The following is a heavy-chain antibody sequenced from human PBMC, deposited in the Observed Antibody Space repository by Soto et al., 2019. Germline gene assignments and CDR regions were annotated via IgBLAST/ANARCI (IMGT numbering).Heavy chain of an antibody. CDR3: AKRMSNIVRRIVITLDS. Sequence: EVQLLESGGGLVQPGGSLRLSCAASGFSFNNYGMSWVRQAPGKRLEWVSGISGSGSTTYYADSAKGRFTVSRDNSKNMLLLQMNSLRSEDTARYYCAKRMSNIVRRIVITLDSWGQGTLVNVSS. CDR1: GFSFNNYG. D-gene: IGHD3-10*01. J-gene: IGHJ4*02. V-gene: IGHV3-23*01. CDR2: ISGSGSTT.